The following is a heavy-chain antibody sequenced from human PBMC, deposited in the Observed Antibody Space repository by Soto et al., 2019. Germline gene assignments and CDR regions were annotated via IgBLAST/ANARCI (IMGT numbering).Heavy chain of an antibody. CDR2: IIPIFGTA. J-gene: IGHJ4*02. V-gene: IGHV1-69*06. D-gene: IGHD6-13*01. CDR3: ARDSGYRRSWYGYFDY. Sequence: SVKVSCKASGGTFSSYAISWVRQAPGQGLEWMGGIIPIFGTANYAQKFQGRVTITADKSTSTAYMELSSLRSEDTAVYYCARDSGYRRSWYGYFDYWGKGTLVTVSS. CDR1: GGTFSSYA.